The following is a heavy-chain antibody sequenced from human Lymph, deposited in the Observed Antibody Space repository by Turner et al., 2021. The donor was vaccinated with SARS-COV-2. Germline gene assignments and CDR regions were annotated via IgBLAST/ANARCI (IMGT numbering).Heavy chain of an antibody. CDR3: ATLKSNWKILTGRYYFDF. D-gene: IGHD1-1*01. CDR1: GYTLTELS. V-gene: IGHV1-24*01. J-gene: IGHJ4*02. CDR2: FDPEDGET. Sequence: QVQLFQSGAEVKKPGASVKVSCKVSGYTLTELSIHWVRQAPGKGLEWMGGFDPEDGETIYAQKFQGRVTMTEETSTDTAYMELSSLRSEDTAVYYCATLKSNWKILTGRYYFDFWGQGTLVTVS.